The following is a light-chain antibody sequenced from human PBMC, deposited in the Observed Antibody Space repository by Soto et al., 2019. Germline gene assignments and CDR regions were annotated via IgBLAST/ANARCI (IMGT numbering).Light chain of an antibody. V-gene: IGKV3-15*01. CDR2: GAS. J-gene: IGKJ4*01. CDR3: HQHNNWPLT. Sequence: EIVITQSPATLSVSPGERATLSCRASQSVSNSLAWYQHKPGQAPRLLISGASTRATGIPARFSGSGSGTEFTLTIDSLQSEDFAVYYCHQHNNWPLTFGGGTKVDIK. CDR1: QSVSNS.